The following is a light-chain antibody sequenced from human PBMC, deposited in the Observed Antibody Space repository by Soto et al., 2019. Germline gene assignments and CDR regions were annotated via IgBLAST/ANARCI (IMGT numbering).Light chain of an antibody. CDR3: HQRQSWPRT. CDR1: QYVGTR. V-gene: IGKV3-11*01. J-gene: IGKJ1*01. CDR2: DTS. Sequence: EIVLTQSPATLSLSPGERVTLSCRASQYVGTRLAWYQHKPGQAPRLLIYDTSNRATGIPARFSGSGSGTDSTLTINSLAPEDFAIYYCHQRQSWPRTFGQGTKVDIK.